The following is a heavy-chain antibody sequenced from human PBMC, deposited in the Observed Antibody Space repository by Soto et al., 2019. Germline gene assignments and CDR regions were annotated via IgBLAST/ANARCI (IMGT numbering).Heavy chain of an antibody. J-gene: IGHJ4*02. CDR1: GFTFTSYS. CDR3: VTDHDCVYPMTHADN. Sequence: EVQLVESGGGLVQPGGSLRLSCAASGFTFTSYSMNWFRQAPGKGLEWVSYISCTSAATYYADSVKGRFTISRDNGKNSLHLQMNGLRDEDTAVYYCVTDHDCVYPMTHADNWGQGTLVTVSS. D-gene: IGHD2-21*01. CDR2: ISCTSAAT. V-gene: IGHV3-48*02.